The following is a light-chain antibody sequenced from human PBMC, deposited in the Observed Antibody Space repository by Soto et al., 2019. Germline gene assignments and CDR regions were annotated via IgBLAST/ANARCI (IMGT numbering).Light chain of an antibody. J-gene: IGKJ1*01. CDR1: QSIRTTW. Sequence: DVQMTQSPSTLSASVGDKVTITCRASQSIRTTWLAWFQQRPGKAPNDLIYKGSTLASGDSSRFSSSGSGTEFTLTISNLQPDDFATYFCQQYDAQSPWTFGQGTRVE. V-gene: IGKV1-5*03. CDR2: KGS. CDR3: QQYDAQSPWT.